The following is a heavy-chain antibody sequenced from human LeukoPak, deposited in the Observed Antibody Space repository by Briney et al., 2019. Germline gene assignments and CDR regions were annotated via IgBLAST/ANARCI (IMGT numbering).Heavy chain of an antibody. V-gene: IGHV1-8*02. CDR3: VHKMFRGVFPH. CDR2: MNPDSGNT. J-gene: IGHJ4*02. D-gene: IGHD3-10*01. Sequence: ASVKVSCKASGYTFTNYDINWVRPATGQGLEWMGWMNPDSGNTGYAQEFRGRLTMTRNTSISTVYMELSSLRSEDTAVYYCVHKMFRGVFPHWGQGTLVTVSS. CDR1: GYTFTNYD.